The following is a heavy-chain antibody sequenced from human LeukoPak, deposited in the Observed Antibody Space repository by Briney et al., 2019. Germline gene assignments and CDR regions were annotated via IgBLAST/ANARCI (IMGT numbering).Heavy chain of an antibody. CDR1: GFTFSSYG. V-gene: IGHV3-30*18. D-gene: IGHD5-18*01. Sequence: GGSLRLSCAASGFTFSSYGMHWVRQAPGKGLEWVAVISYDGSNKYYADSVKGRFTISRDNSKNTLYLQMNSLRAEDTAVYYCAKGGVGIRLWLLDYWGQGTLVTVSS. CDR3: AKGGVGIRLWLLDY. J-gene: IGHJ4*02. CDR2: ISYDGSNK.